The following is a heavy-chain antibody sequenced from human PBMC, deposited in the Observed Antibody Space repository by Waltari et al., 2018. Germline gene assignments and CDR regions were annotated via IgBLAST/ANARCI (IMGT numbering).Heavy chain of an antibody. Sequence: EVQLVESGGGLVQPGGSLRLSCAASGFTFSSYWMHWVRQAPGKGLVWVSRINSDGSSTSYAASVKGRFTISRDNAKNTLYLQMNSLRAEDTAVYYCARGYDFWSGYLPLDYWGQGTLVTVSS. D-gene: IGHD3-3*01. V-gene: IGHV3-74*01. CDR2: INSDGSST. CDR3: ARGYDFWSGYLPLDY. J-gene: IGHJ4*02. CDR1: GFTFSSYW.